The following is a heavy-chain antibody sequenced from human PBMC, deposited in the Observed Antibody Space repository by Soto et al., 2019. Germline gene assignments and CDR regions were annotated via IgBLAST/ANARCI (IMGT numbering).Heavy chain of an antibody. J-gene: IGHJ4*02. CDR3: AKDIGDIVVVPAAAGYFDY. V-gene: IGHV3-9*01. D-gene: IGHD2-2*01. CDR1: GFTFDDYA. Sequence: EVQLVESGGGLVQPGRSLRLSCAASGFTFDDYAMHWVRQAPGKGLEWVSGISWNSGSIGYADSVKGRFTISRDNAKNSLYLQMNSLRAEDTALYYCAKDIGDIVVVPAAAGYFDYWGQGTLVTVSS. CDR2: ISWNSGSI.